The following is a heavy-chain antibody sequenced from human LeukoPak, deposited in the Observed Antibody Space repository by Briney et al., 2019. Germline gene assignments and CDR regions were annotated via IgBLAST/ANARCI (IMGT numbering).Heavy chain of an antibody. V-gene: IGHV3-53*01. D-gene: IGHD1-26*01. J-gene: IGHJ3*02. CDR1: GFTVSSNY. Sequence: QAGGSLRLSCTASGFTVSSNYMSWVRQAPGKGLEWVSVIRSDGSTNHADSVKGRFTTSRDNSKNTLYLQMNNLRAEDTAMYYCAREMYSGMYNDAFDIWGQGTKVTVSS. CDR2: IRSDGST. CDR3: AREMYSGMYNDAFDI.